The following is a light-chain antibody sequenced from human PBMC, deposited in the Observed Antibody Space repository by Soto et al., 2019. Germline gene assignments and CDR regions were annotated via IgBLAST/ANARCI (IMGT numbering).Light chain of an antibody. CDR2: KAS. CDR1: QSISSW. J-gene: IGKJ4*01. V-gene: IGKV1-5*03. CDR3: QQYNSYSPSLT. Sequence: DIQMPQSPSTLSASVGDRVTITCRASQSISSWLAWYQQKPGKVPKLLIYKASSLESGVPSRFSGSGSGTEFTLTISILQPDDFATYYCQQYNSYSPSLTFGGGTKVEI.